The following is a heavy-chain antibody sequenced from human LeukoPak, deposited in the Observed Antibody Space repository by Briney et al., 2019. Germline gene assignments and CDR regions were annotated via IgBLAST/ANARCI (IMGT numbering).Heavy chain of an antibody. CDR3: ARLSAWDIVVVPAAISIDY. J-gene: IGHJ4*02. Sequence: GEPLKISCKGSGYSFTSYWISWVRQMPGKGLEWMGRIDPSDSYTNYSPSFQGHVTISADKSISTAYLQWSSLKASDTAMYYCARLSAWDIVVVPAAISIDYWGQGTLVTVSS. D-gene: IGHD2-2*01. CDR2: IDPSDSYT. V-gene: IGHV5-10-1*01. CDR1: GYSFTSYW.